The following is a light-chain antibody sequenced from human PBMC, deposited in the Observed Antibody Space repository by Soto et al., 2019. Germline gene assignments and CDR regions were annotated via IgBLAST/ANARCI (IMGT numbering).Light chain of an antibody. CDR3: QQYGSSLTCT. V-gene: IGKV3-20*01. Sequence: EIELTQSPGTLSLSPGERATLSCRASQSVSSSYLAWYQQKPGQAPRLLIYGASTRATGIPDRFSGSGSGTDFTLTISRLEPADFAVYYCQQYGSSLTCTFGQGTKLEIK. J-gene: IGKJ1*01. CDR2: GAS. CDR1: QSVSSSY.